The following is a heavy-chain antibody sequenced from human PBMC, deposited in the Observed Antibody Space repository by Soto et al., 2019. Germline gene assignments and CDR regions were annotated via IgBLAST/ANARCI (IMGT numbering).Heavy chain of an antibody. V-gene: IGHV4-4*02. Sequence: SETLSLTCAVSGGSISSSNWWSWVRQPPGKGLEWIGEIYHSGSTNYNPSLKSRVTISVDKSKNQFSLKLSSVTAADTAVYYWANLRASTKDYYDSSGYHPPFDYWGQGTLVTVSS. CDR1: GGSISSSNW. CDR2: IYHSGST. D-gene: IGHD3-22*01. J-gene: IGHJ4*02. CDR3: ANLRASTKDYYDSSGYHPPFDY.